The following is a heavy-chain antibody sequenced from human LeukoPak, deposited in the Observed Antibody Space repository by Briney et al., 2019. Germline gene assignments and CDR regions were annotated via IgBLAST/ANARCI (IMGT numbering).Heavy chain of an antibody. CDR2: MNPNTGKT. D-gene: IGHD1-26*01. CDR3: ARKLGAPHYFDF. Sequence: VGSVKVSCKASVYTFTSYDIHWVRQATGRGLEWTGWMNPNTGKTDFAKKFQGRATMTRNTSINTVYMELSSLRSEDTAVYYCARKLGAPHYFDFWGQGTLVSVSS. V-gene: IGHV1-8*01. CDR1: VYTFTSYD. J-gene: IGHJ4*02.